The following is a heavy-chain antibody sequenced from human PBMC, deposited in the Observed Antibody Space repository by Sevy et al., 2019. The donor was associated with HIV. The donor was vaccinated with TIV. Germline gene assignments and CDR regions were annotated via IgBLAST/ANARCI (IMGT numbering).Heavy chain of an antibody. D-gene: IGHD3-22*01. V-gene: IGHV4-31*03. CDR1: GGSISAGNYY. CDR3: ARDRAWNYHSSGYQVDAFTI. CDR2: IYYTGST. J-gene: IGHJ3*02. Sequence: SETLSLTCTVSGGSISAGNYYWSWIRQHPGKGLEWIGYIYYTGSTSYNPSLKGRVTISEGTSKNQFSLRLNSVTAADTAVYYCARDRAWNYHSSGYQVDAFTIWGQGTKVTDSS.